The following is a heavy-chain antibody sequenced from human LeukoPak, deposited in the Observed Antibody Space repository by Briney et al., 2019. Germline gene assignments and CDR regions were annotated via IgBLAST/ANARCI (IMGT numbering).Heavy chain of an antibody. CDR1: GFTFSSYA. CDR3: AKGKDDSSGWYFFY. J-gene: IGHJ4*02. CDR2: ISGSGGST. D-gene: IGHD6-19*01. V-gene: IGHV3-23*01. Sequence: PGGSLRLSCAASGFTFSSYAMNWVRQAPGKGLEWVSAISGSGGSTYYADSVKGRFTISRDSSKNTLYLQMSSLRADDTAVYYCAKGKDDSSGWYFFYWGQGTLVTVSS.